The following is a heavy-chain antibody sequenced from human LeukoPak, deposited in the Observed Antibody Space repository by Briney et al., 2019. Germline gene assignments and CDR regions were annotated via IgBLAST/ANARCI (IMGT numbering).Heavy chain of an antibody. D-gene: IGHD4-17*01. CDR1: GFTFSNYA. CDR3: ARDYGDDGYFDY. V-gene: IGHV3-23*01. CDR2: IVGSGDTT. J-gene: IGHJ4*02. Sequence: GGSLRLSCAGSGFTFSNYAMSWVRQAPGKGLEWVSAIVGSGDTTYYADSVKGRFTISRDDSKITLFLQMNSLRAEDTALYHCARDYGDDGYFDYWGQGTLVTVSS.